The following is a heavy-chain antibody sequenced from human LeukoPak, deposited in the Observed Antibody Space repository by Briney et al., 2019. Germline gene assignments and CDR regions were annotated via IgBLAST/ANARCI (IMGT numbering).Heavy chain of an antibody. D-gene: IGHD3-22*01. J-gene: IGHJ1*01. CDR2: IYTSGST. Sequence: SETLSLTCTVSGCSISSGSYYWSWIRQPAGKGLEWIGRIYTSGSTNYNPSLKSRVTISVDTSKNQFSLKLSSATAADTAVYYCAREGYYYDSSGYWHEYFQHWGQGTLVTVSS. CDR3: AREGYYYDSSGYWHEYFQH. V-gene: IGHV4-61*02. CDR1: GCSISSGSYY.